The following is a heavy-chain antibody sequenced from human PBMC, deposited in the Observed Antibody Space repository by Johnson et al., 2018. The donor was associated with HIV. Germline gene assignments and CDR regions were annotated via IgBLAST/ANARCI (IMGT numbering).Heavy chain of an antibody. D-gene: IGHD4-11*01. CDR1: GFTFDDYA. CDR3: AKDTYSHRLTVTESGFDI. J-gene: IGHJ3*02. CDR2: ISWNSGSI. Sequence: VQLVESGGGLVQPGRSLRLSCAASGFTFDDYAMHWVRQAPGKGLEWVSGISWNSGSIAYADSVKGRFTITRDNAKNYLYVQMNSLRAEDPAVYYCAKDTYSHRLTVTESGFDIWGQGTMVTVSA. V-gene: IGHV3-9*01.